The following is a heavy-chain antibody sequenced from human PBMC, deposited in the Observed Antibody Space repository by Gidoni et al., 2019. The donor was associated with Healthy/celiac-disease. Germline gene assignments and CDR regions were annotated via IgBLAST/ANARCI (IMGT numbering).Heavy chain of an antibody. D-gene: IGHD1-26*01. CDR3: AIQSAVGAVRRGPYYYGMDV. Sequence: GWIRQPPGKGLEWIWRIYYSGSTYYNPSLKSRVTISVDTSKNQFSLKLSSVTAADTAVYYCAIQSAVGAVRRGPYYYGMDVWGQGTTVTVSS. J-gene: IGHJ6*02. V-gene: IGHV4-39*01. CDR2: IYYSGST.